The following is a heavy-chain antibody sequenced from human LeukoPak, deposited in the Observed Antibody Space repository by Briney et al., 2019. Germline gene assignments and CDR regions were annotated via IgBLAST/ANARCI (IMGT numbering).Heavy chain of an antibody. D-gene: IGHD3-10*01. CDR2: IAVGSGDT. J-gene: IGHJ6*03. V-gene: IGHV1-58*02. CDR3: AAGYYYSSGSSYMDV. Sequence: SVTVSCKAYGFTFTSSTMQWVGQASGQRLDWIGWIAVGSGDTNYAQKFQERVNITRRMSTNTVYMEVRSLRPEQTAVYYCAAGYYYSSGSSYMDVWGKGTTVTISS. CDR1: GFTFTSST.